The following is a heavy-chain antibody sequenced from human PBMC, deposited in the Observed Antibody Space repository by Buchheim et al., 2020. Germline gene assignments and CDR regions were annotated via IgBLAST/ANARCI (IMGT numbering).Heavy chain of an antibody. V-gene: IGHV4-30-4*08. CDR3: ARRGYDSSGYYYVGWYFDL. CDR2: IYYSGST. J-gene: IGHJ2*01. CDR1: GGSISSGGYY. D-gene: IGHD3-22*01. Sequence: QVQLQESGPGLVKPSQTLSLTCTVSGGSISSGGYYWSWIRQHPGKGLEWIGYIYYSGSTYYNPSLTSRVTISVDTSKNQFSLKLSSVTAADTAVYYCARRGYDSSGYYYVGWYFDLWGRGTL.